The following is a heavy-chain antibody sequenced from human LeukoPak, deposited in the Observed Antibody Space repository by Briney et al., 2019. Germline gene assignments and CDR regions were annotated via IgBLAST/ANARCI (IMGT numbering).Heavy chain of an antibody. CDR3: ARGGWGSFDY. CDR2: MYTSGTT. J-gene: IGHJ4*02. V-gene: IGHV4-61*02. D-gene: IGHD1-26*01. Sequence: SETLSLTCTVSGGSISSGSYYWTWIRQPAGKGLEWIGRMYTSGTTNYNPSLKSRVTISLDTSKNQFSLKLISVTAADTAVYYCARGGWGSFDYWGQGTLVTVSS. CDR1: GGSISSGSYY.